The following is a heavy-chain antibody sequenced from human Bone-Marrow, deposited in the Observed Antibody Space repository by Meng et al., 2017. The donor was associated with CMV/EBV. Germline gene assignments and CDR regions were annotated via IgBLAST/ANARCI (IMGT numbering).Heavy chain of an antibody. CDR1: GFTFSNFA. J-gene: IGHJ2*01. V-gene: IGHV3-23*01. D-gene: IGHD2-21*02. CDR3: AKSPVATTIRDWYFDL. Sequence: GFTFSNFAMNWVRQAPGKGLEWVSVINSSDGSTTYADSVKGRFTISRDNSKNTLYLQMHGLRAGDTAVYYCAKSPVATTIRDWYFDLWGRGTLVTV. CDR2: INSSDGST.